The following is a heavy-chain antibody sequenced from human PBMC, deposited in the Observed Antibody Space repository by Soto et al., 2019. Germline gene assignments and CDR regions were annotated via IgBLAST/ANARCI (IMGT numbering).Heavy chain of an antibody. J-gene: IGHJ4*02. D-gene: IGHD5-12*01. V-gene: IGHV4-39*01. Sequence: SETLSLTCTVSGGSISSSSYYWGWIRQPPGKGLEWIGSIYYSGSTYYNPSLKSRVTISVDTSKNQFSLKLSSVTAADTAVYYCARQSLHVDIVATLDYWGQGTLVTVSS. CDR2: IYYSGST. CDR3: ARQSLHVDIVATLDY. CDR1: GGSISSSSYY.